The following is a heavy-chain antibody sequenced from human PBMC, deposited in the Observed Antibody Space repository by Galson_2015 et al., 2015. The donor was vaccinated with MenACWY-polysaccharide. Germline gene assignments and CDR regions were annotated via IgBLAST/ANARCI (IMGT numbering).Heavy chain of an antibody. D-gene: IGHD6-19*01. Sequence: SVKVSCKASGYTFTDYNMYWGRQAPGQGLEWMGWINPDSGDTKSAQKFQGRVTMTRDVSISTAYMELSWLRSDDTAVYYCTRGVLAVARVPTSGSNDFWGQGTLVTVSS. J-gene: IGHJ4*02. V-gene: IGHV1-2*02. CDR1: GYTFTDYN. CDR3: TRGVLAVARVPTSGSNDF. CDR2: INPDSGDT.